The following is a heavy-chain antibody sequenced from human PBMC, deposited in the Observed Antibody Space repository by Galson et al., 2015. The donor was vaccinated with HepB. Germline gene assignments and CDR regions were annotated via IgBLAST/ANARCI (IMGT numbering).Heavy chain of an antibody. CDR2: INPSGGST. CDR3: ARVTDGLDRELLSYYYGMDV. CDR1: GYTFTSYY. J-gene: IGHJ6*02. D-gene: IGHD1-26*01. Sequence: CKASGYTFTSYYMHWVRQAPGQGLEWMGIINPSGGSTSYAQKFQGRVTMTRDTSTSTVYMELSSLRSEDTAVYYCARVTDGLDRELLSYYYGMDVWGQGTMVTVSS. V-gene: IGHV1-46*01.